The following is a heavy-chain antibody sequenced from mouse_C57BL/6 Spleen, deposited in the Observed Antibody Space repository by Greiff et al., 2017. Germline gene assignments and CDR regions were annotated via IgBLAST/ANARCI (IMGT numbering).Heavy chain of an antibody. J-gene: IGHJ3*01. CDR3: ARWKGAY. CDR1: GYTFTSYW. CDR2: IYPGSGST. Sequence: QVQLQQPGAELVKPGASVKLSCKASGYTFTSYWMHWVKQRPGQGLEWIGDIYPGSGSTNYNEKFKSKATLTVDTSSSTAYMQLSSLTSEDSAVYYCARWKGAYWGQGTLVTVSA. V-gene: IGHV1-55*01.